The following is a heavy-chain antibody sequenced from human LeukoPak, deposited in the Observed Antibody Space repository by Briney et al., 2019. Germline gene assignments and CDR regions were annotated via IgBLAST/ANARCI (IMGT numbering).Heavy chain of an antibody. Sequence: SETLSLTCAVYGGSFSGYYWSWIRQPPGKGLEWIGYIYYSGSTNYNPSLKSRVTISVDTSKNQFSLKLSSVTAADTAVYYCARAVPAQYSSSWYDAFDIWGQGTMVTVSS. CDR2: IYYSGST. CDR1: GGSFSGYY. J-gene: IGHJ3*02. CDR3: ARAVPAQYSSSWYDAFDI. D-gene: IGHD6-13*01. V-gene: IGHV4-59*01.